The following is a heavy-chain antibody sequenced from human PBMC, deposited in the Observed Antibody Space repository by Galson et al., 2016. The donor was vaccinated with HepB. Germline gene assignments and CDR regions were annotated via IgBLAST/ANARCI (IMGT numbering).Heavy chain of an antibody. CDR3: ARPHHPASYSYGYLY. CDR1: GYTFTTYW. CDR2: IYPGDSDT. V-gene: IGHV5-51*01. J-gene: IGHJ4*02. D-gene: IGHD5-18*01. Sequence: QSGAEVKKPGESLRISCKSSGYTFTTYWIAWVRQMPGKGLEWMGIIYPGDSDTTYSPSFQGQVTISADKSISTAYLQWRSLKASDTAMYYCARPHHPASYSYGYLYWGQGTLVTVSS.